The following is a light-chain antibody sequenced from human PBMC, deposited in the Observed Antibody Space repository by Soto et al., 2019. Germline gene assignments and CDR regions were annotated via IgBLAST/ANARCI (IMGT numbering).Light chain of an antibody. CDR2: WAS. J-gene: IGKJ3*01. V-gene: IGKV4-1*01. Sequence: DIVMTQSPDSLAVSLGGSSTINCRSSQSCLYSSNNKNYLAWYQQKPGQPPKLLIYWASTRESGVPDRFSGSGSGTDFTLTISSLQAEDVAVYYCQKYYSTPPTFGPGTKVDIK. CDR3: QKYYSTPPT. CDR1: QSCLYSSNNKNY.